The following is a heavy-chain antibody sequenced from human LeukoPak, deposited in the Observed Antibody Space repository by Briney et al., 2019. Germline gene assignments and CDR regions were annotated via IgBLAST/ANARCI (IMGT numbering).Heavy chain of an antibody. CDR2: ISGSGGST. J-gene: IGHJ4*02. CDR1: GFTFSSYA. Sequence: GGSLRLSCAASGFTFSSYAMSWVRQAPGKGLEWVSAISGSGGSTYYADSVKGRFTISRHNSKNTLYLHMHSLRAEDTAVYSCAISAQTFPDYWGQGPLDTVSS. V-gene: IGHV3-23*01. CDR3: AISAQTFPDY.